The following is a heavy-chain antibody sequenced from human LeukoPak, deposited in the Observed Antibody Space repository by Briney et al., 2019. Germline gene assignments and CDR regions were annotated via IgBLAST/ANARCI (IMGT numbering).Heavy chain of an antibody. D-gene: IGHD5-12*01. Sequence: ASVKVSCKASGGTFSSYAISWVRQAPGQGLEWMGRIIPILGIANYAQKFQGRVTITADKSTSTAYMELSSLRSEDTAVYYCARAPPPLRGYSGYDRYYFDYWGQGTLVTVSS. CDR2: IIPILGIA. CDR1: GGTFSSYA. V-gene: IGHV1-69*04. J-gene: IGHJ4*02. CDR3: ARAPPPLRGYSGYDRYYFDY.